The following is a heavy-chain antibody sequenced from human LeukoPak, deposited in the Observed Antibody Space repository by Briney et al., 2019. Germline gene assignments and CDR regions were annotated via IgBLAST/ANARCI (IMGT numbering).Heavy chain of an antibody. D-gene: IGHD2-15*01. J-gene: IGHJ3*02. Sequence: GASVKVSCKASGYTFTGYYMHWVRQAPGQGLEWMGWINSNSGGVHYAQNFQGRVTMTRDTSISTAYMDLTRLRYDDTAVYFRARYLAAPYDAFDIWGQGTMVTVSS. CDR3: ARYLAAPYDAFDI. CDR2: INSNSGGV. V-gene: IGHV1-2*02. CDR1: GYTFTGYY.